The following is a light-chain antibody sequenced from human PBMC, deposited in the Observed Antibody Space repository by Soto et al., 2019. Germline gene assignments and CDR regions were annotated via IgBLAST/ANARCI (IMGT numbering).Light chain of an antibody. Sequence: QSVLTQPPSASGTPGQRVTISCSGSSPNIGSNTVNWYQQLPGTAPKLLIYSNNQRPSGVPDRFSGSKSGTSASLAISGLQSEDEADYYGAAWDDSLNGRYVFGTGTKLTVL. J-gene: IGLJ1*01. V-gene: IGLV1-44*01. CDR2: SNN. CDR3: AAWDDSLNGRYV. CDR1: SPNIGSNT.